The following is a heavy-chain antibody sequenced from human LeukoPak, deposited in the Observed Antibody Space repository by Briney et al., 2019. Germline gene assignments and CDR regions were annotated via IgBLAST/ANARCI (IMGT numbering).Heavy chain of an antibody. V-gene: IGHV1-8*03. CDR2: MNPNSGST. CDR3: ARGRSTGYPYYFEY. J-gene: IGHJ4*02. Sequence: GASAKVSCKASGYTFTSYDINWVRQATGQGHEWIGSMNPNSGSTGYAQKFQGRVTITRNTSISTAYMELSGLRSEDTAVYYCARGRSTGYPYYFEYWGQGTLVTVSS. CDR1: GYTFTSYD. D-gene: IGHD5-12*01.